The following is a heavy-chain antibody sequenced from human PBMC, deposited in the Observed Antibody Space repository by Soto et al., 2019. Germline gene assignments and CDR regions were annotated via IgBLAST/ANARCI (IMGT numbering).Heavy chain of an antibody. CDR1: GYTFTGYY. Sequence: ASVKVSCKASGYTFTGYYMHWVRQAPGQGLEWMGWINPNSGGTNYAQKFQGWVTMTRDTSISTAYMELSRLRSDDTAVYYCARDALSGDHPGMDVWGQGTTVTVSS. J-gene: IGHJ6*02. V-gene: IGHV1-2*04. D-gene: IGHD4-17*01. CDR2: INPNSGGT. CDR3: ARDALSGDHPGMDV.